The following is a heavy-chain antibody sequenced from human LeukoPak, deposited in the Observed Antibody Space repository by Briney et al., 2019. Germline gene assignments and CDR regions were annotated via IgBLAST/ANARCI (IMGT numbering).Heavy chain of an antibody. CDR3: ARVGTPDSSSWYPKRDEYFQH. D-gene: IGHD6-13*01. J-gene: IGHJ1*01. Sequence: ASVKVSCKASGGTFSSYAISWVRQAPGQGLEWMGRIIPILGIANYAQKFQGRVTITADKSTSTAYMELSSLRSEDTAVYYCARVGTPDSSSWYPKRDEYFQHWGQGTLVTVSS. CDR1: GGTFSSYA. CDR2: IIPILGIA. V-gene: IGHV1-69*04.